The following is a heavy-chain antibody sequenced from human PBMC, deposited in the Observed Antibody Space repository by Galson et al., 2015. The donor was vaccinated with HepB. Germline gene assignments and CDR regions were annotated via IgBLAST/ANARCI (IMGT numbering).Heavy chain of an antibody. J-gene: IGHJ5*02. CDR1: GFTVSRNY. D-gene: IGHD6-19*01. V-gene: IGHV3-53*01. Sequence: SLRLSCAASGFTVSRNYMSWVRQAPGKGLEWVSVIYSGGSTYYADSVKGRFTISRDNSKNTLYLQMNSLRAEDTAVYYCAREVAVAGTRWFDPWGQGTLVTVSS. CDR3: AREVAVAGTRWFDP. CDR2: IYSGGST.